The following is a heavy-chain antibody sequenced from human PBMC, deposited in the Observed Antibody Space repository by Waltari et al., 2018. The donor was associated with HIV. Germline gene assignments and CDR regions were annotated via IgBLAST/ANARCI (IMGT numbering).Heavy chain of an antibody. CDR3: ATSHLAVEDAGGAN. D-gene: IGHD2-15*01. CDR1: GFSFSSFV. J-gene: IGHJ4*02. Sequence: QVRLVESGGGVVQPGESLRPSCAASGFSFSSFVMHWVRQAPGKGLEWVAVIWFDGSNKYYIDSVRGRFTLSRDNSKNTLYLQMNNLRVDDTAVYYCATSHLAVEDAGGANWGQGTLVTVSS. V-gene: IGHV3-33*01. CDR2: IWFDGSNK.